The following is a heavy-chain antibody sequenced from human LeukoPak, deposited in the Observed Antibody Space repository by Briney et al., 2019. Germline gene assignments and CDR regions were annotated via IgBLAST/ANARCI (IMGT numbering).Heavy chain of an antibody. Sequence: DPSETLSLTCAVSGYSISSGYYWGWIRQPPGKGLEWIGSIYHSGSTYYNPSLKSRVTISVDTSKNQFSLKLSSVTAADTAVYYCARTANWFDPWGQGTLVTVSS. CDR2: IYHSGST. CDR3: ARTANWFDP. CDR1: GYSISSGYY. J-gene: IGHJ5*02. V-gene: IGHV4-38-2*01.